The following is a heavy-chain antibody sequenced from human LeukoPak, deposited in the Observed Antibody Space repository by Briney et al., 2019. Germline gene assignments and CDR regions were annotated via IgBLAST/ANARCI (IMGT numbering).Heavy chain of an antibody. J-gene: IGHJ3*02. CDR1: GGTFSSYA. CDR2: IIPIFGTA. V-gene: IGHV1-69*01. D-gene: IGHD4-11*01. CDR3: ARDRGEDYTYAFDI. Sequence: GASVKVSCKASGGTFSSYAISWVRQAPGQGLEWMGGIIPIFGTANYAQKFQGRVTITADESTSTAYMELSSLRSEDTAVYYCARDRGEDYTYAFDIWGQGTMVTVSS.